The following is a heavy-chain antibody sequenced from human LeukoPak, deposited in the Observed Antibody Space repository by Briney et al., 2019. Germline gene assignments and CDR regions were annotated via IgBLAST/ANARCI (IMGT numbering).Heavy chain of an antibody. CDR1: GGSISSYY. J-gene: IGHJ6*03. CDR3: ARVGVTTSYYYYYYYMDV. CDR2: IYYSGST. Sequence: PSETLSLTCTVSGGSISSYYWSWIRQPPGKGLEWIGYIYYSGSTNYNPSLKSRVTISVDTSKNQFSLKPSSVTAADTAVYYCARVGVTTSYYYYYYYMDVWGKGTTVTVSS. D-gene: IGHD4-17*01. V-gene: IGHV4-59*01.